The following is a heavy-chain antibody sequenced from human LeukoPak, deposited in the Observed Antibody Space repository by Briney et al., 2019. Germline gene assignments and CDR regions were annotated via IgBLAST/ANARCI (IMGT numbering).Heavy chain of an antibody. J-gene: IGHJ4*02. CDR3: ARGLRDQCYYDSSGYYYFDY. CDR2: IYYSGST. D-gene: IGHD3-22*01. V-gene: IGHV4-59*01. Sequence: SETLSLTCTVSGGSISSYYWSWIRQPPGKGLEWIGYIYYSGSTNYNPSLKSRVTISVDTSKNQFSLRLSSVTAADTAVYYCARGLRDQCYYDSSGYYYFDYWGQGTLVTVSS. CDR1: GGSISSYY.